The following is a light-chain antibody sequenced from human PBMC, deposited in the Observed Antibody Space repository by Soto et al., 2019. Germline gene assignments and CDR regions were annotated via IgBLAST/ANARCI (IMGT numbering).Light chain of an antibody. CDR3: QQSFTTPRT. CDR1: QDISNY. J-gene: IGKJ1*01. CDR2: DAS. V-gene: IGKV1-39*01. Sequence: DIQMTQSPSSLSASVGDRATITCQASQDISNYLNWYQQKPGKAPKLLIYDASNLQSGVTSKFSGSGSGTDFTLTISSLQPEDFATYYCQQSFTTPRTFGQGTKVDIK.